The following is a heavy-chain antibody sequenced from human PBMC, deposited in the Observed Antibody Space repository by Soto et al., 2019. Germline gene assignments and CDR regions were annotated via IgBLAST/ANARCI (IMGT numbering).Heavy chain of an antibody. CDR1: GASMTTGGFS. Sequence: SETLSLTCAVSGASMTTGGFSWTWVRQPPGGGPEWIGHVYHRASTQYNPSLKGRVSISADTSRSQFSLQLNSVTPEDTAVYYCARGFYFDSSAYPNFDSWGQGTLVTVSS. CDR2: VYHRAST. J-gene: IGHJ4*02. D-gene: IGHD3-22*01. V-gene: IGHV4-30-2*01. CDR3: ARGFYFDSSAYPNFDS.